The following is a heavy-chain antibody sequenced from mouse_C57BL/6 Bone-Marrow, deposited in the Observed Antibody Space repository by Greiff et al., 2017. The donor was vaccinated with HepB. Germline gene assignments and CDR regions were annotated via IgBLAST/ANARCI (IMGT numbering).Heavy chain of an antibody. Sequence: VQLQQSGTVLARPGASVKMSCKTSGYTFTSYWMHWVKQRPGQGLEWIGAIYPGNSDTSYNQKFKGKAKLTAVTSASTAYMELSSLTNEDSAVYYCTREDYPFAYWGQGTLVTVSA. V-gene: IGHV1-5*01. J-gene: IGHJ3*01. CDR1: GYTFTSYW. D-gene: IGHD1-1*02. CDR2: IYPGNSDT. CDR3: TREDYPFAY.